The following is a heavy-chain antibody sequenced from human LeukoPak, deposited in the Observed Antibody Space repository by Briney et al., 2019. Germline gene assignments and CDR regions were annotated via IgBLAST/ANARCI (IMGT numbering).Heavy chain of an antibody. CDR1: GGSFSGYY. CDR3: ARSHYYDSSGSHNNWFDP. D-gene: IGHD3-22*01. CDR2: INHSGST. V-gene: IGHV4-34*01. J-gene: IGHJ5*02. Sequence: SETLSLTCAVYGGSFSGYYWSWIRRPPGKGLEWIGEINHSGSTNYNPSLKSRVTISVDTSKKQFSLKLSSVTAADTAVYYCARSHYYDSSGSHNNWFDPWGQGTLVTVSS.